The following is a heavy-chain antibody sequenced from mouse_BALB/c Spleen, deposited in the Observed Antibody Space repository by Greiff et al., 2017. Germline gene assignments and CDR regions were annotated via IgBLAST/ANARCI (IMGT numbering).Heavy chain of an antibody. CDR3: ARSPYYYGSSYGYFDV. CDR2: INPYNDGT. J-gene: IGHJ1*01. V-gene: IGHV1-14*01. CDR1: GYTFTSYV. D-gene: IGHD1-1*01. Sequence: EVQLQQSGPELVKPGASVKMSCKASGYTFTSYVMHWVKQKPGQGLEWIGYINPYNDGTKYNEKFKGKATLTSDKSSSTAYMELSSLTSEDSAVYYCARSPYYYGSSYGYFDVWGAGTTVTVSS.